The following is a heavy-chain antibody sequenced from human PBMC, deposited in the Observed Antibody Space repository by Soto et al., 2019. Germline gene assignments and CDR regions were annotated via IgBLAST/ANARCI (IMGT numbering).Heavy chain of an antibody. CDR2: IYYSGST. J-gene: IGHJ4*02. CDR3: ARAYRSRGGDRSCPGCFDY. D-gene: IGHD2-21*01. Sequence: PSKPLSLTCTVSGGSISSGGYYWSWIRQQTGKGLEWIGYIYYSGSTYYNPSLKSRVTISVDTSKNQFSLKLSSVTAADTAVYFCARAYRSRGGDRSCPGCFDYWGQGTPVTVSS. V-gene: IGHV4-31*03. CDR1: GGSISSGGYY.